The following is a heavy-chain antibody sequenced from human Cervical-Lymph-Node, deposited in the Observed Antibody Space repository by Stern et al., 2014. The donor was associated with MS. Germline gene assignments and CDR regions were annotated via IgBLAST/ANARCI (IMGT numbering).Heavy chain of an antibody. Sequence: VQLVESGAEVKKPGSSVKVSCKASGGTFSNYATSWVRQAPGQGLEWMGGIVPLFGKPNYAQKVQGRVTITAAESTSTAYMDLSSLRSEDTAVYYCASPLTATSVPFGYYGMDVWGQGTTVTVS. CDR3: ASPLTATSVPFGYYGMDV. CDR1: GGTFSNYA. V-gene: IGHV1-69*01. J-gene: IGHJ6*02. CDR2: IVPLFGKP. D-gene: IGHD4-17*01.